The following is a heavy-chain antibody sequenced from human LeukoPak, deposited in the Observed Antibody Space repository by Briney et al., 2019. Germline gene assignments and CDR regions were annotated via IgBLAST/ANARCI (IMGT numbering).Heavy chain of an antibody. CDR2: ISGDGTTT. J-gene: IGHJ4*02. CDR1: GLTFSTYW. D-gene: IGHD1-20*01. V-gene: IGHV3-74*01. Sequence: GGSRRLSCAVSGLTFSTYWMHWVGQAPGKGLVWVSRISGDGTTTSYADSVKGRFTISRDNAKSTLHLQMNSLRAEDAAVYYCARVLYNWNDCLDYWGQGTLVTVSS. CDR3: ARVLYNWNDCLDY.